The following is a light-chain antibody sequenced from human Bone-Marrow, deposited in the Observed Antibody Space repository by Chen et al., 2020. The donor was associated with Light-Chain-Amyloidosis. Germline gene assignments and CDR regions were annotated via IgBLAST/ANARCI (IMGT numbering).Light chain of an antibody. V-gene: IGLV1-44*01. J-gene: IGLJ2*01. CDR1: PSNIGSNY. CDR3: AAWDDRLNVVL. CDR2: TTN. Sequence: QSVLTQPPSASGTPGLRVTISCSGGPSNIGSNYVTWYQQLPGTAPKLLIYTTNERPSGVPERFSGSKSGTSASLAISGLQSDDESVYYCAAWDDRLNVVLFGGGTKLTVL.